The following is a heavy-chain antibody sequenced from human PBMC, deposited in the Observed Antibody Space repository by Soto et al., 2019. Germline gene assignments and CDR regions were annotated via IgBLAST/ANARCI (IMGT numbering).Heavy chain of an antibody. V-gene: IGHV4-59*01. Sequence: PSETLSLTCTVSGGSISSYYWSWIRQPPGKGLEWIGYIYYSGSTKYNPSLKSRVTISGDTSKNQFSLKLNSVTAADTAVYYCARGSDYYNYGMDVWGQGTTVT. CDR1: GGSISSYY. J-gene: IGHJ6*02. CDR2: IYYSGST. CDR3: ARGSDYYNYGMDV.